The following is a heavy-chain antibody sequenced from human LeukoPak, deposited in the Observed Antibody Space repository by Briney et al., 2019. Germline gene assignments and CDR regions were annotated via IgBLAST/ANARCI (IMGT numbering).Heavy chain of an antibody. J-gene: IGHJ4*02. D-gene: IGHD2-2*02. CDR3: TRDLYGRYSDY. V-gene: IGHV3-23*01. Sequence: GGSLRLSCAAAGFTFSSYAMRWVRQAPGKGLEWVSAISGSCGSTYYADSVKGRFTISRDNSKNTVYLQINSLRAEDTAVYYCTRDLYGRYSDYWGQGTLVT. CDR1: GFTFSSYA. CDR2: ISGSCGST.